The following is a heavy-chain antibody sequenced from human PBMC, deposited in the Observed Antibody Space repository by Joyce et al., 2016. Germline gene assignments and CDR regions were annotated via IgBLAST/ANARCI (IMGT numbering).Heavy chain of an antibody. CDR3: ARDRVESGSLSLTMDV. Sequence: QVQLVESGGGVVQPGRSLRLSCVASGFTFSNYALHWVRQAPGMGLQWVATISFDGSKKYYVDSVKGRFTISRDNSKNTLYLQMNSLRPEDTAVYYCARDRVESGSLSLTMDVWGQGTTITVSS. CDR2: ISFDGSKK. V-gene: IGHV3-30*04. D-gene: IGHD1-26*01. J-gene: IGHJ6*02. CDR1: GFTFSNYA.